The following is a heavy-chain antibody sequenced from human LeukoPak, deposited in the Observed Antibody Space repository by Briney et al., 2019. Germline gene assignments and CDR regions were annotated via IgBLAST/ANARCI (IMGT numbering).Heavy chain of an antibody. CDR1: GFTFSDYD. J-gene: IGHJ4*02. Sequence: RPGGSLRLSCSASGFTFSDYDMTWVRQAPGKGLEWVSSISYLSSHVYYGDSVKGRFSISRDNAKNSLYLQMNSLGAEDTAIYYCGRAFPPLRTSSAGDLWGQGILVTVSS. CDR3: GRAFPPLRTSSAGDL. D-gene: IGHD3-16*01. CDR2: ISYLSSHV. V-gene: IGHV3-21*01.